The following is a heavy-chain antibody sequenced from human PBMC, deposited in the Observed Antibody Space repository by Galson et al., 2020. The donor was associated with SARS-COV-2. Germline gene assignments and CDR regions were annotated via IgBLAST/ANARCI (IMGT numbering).Heavy chain of an antibody. Sequence: ASVKVSCKASGYTFTGYYMHWVRQAPGQGLEWMGWINPNSGGTNYAQKFQGRVTMTRDTSISTAYMELSSLRSDDTAVYYCARKGIAVAGYGMDVWGQGTTVTVSS. CDR2: INPNSGGT. J-gene: IGHJ6*02. CDR3: ARKGIAVAGYGMDV. D-gene: IGHD6-19*01. CDR1: GYTFTGYY. V-gene: IGHV1-2*02.